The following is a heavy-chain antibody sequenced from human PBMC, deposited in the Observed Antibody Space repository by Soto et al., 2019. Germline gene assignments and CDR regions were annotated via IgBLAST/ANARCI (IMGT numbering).Heavy chain of an antibody. CDR3: ARWRYSSSSAHRGDNWFDP. CDR1: GGSISSYY. Sequence: QVQLQESGPGLVKPSETLSLTCTVSGGSISSYYWSWIRQPPGKGLEWIGYIYYSGSTNYNPSLKSRVTISVDTSKNQFSLKLSSVTAADTAVYYCARWRYSSSSAHRGDNWFDPWGQGTLVTVSS. CDR2: IYYSGST. D-gene: IGHD6-6*01. V-gene: IGHV4-59*12. J-gene: IGHJ5*02.